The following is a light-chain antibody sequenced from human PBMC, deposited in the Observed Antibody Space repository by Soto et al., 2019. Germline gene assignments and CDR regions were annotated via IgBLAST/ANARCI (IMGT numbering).Light chain of an antibody. Sequence: QLVLTQSPSASASLGASVKFTGTLTSGYSTYAIAWHQQQPEMGPRYLMKVNSDGSHSKGDGIPDRFSGSSSGAERYLTISSLLSEDEADYYCQTWGTGDWVFGGGTKVTVL. CDR1: SGYSTYA. V-gene: IGLV4-69*01. CDR3: QTWGTGDWV. CDR2: VNSDGSH. J-gene: IGLJ3*02.